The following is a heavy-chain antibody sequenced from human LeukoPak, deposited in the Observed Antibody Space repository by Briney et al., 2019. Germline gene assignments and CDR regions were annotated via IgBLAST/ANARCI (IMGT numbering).Heavy chain of an antibody. CDR1: GGTFSSYA. D-gene: IGHD6-6*01. Sequence: AASVKVSCKASGGTFSSYAISWVRQAPGQGLEWMGGIIPIFGTANYAQKFQGRVTITADESTSTAYMELSSLRSEDTAVYYCARGGVIAARPFFDYWGQGTLVTVSS. CDR3: ARGGVIAARPFFDY. J-gene: IGHJ4*02. V-gene: IGHV1-69*13. CDR2: IIPIFGTA.